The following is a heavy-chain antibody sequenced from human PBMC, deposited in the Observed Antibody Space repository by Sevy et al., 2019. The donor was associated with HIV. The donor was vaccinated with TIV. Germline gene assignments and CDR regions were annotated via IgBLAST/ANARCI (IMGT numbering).Heavy chain of an antibody. V-gene: IGHV3-30*18. J-gene: IGHJ6*02. D-gene: IGHD3-16*01. CDR2: ISHDGSYR. CDR3: AKNRPPGGSYFSRHGMDA. CDR1: GFTFSTYD. Sequence: GGSLRLSCAASGFTFSTYDMHWVRQAPGKGLEWVAIISHDGSYRYYADSVRGRFSMSRDNSNNIMYLQMNGLSIEDTALYYCAKNRPPGGSYFSRHGMDAWGRGTTVTVSS.